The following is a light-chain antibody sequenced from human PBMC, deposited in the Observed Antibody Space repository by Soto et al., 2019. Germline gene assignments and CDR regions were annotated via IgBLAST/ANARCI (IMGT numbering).Light chain of an antibody. CDR1: QGISNY. V-gene: IGKV1-27*01. CDR2: AAS. Sequence: DIQMTQSPSSLSASVGDRVTITCRASQGISNYLAWYQQKPGKVPKLLIYAASTLQSGVPSRFSGSGSGTDFTLTISSLQPEDVATYYCQKYNSAPPDTFGQWTKLEIK. CDR3: QKYNSAPPDT. J-gene: IGKJ2*01.